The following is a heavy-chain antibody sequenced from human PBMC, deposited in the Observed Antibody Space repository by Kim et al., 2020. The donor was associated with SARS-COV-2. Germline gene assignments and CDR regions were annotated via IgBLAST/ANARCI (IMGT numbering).Heavy chain of an antibody. D-gene: IGHD6-19*01. CDR3: ARVQWLVLYGMDV. Sequence: GGSLRLSCAASGFTFSSYSMNWVRQAPGKGLEWVSSISSSSSYIYYADSVKGRFTISRDNAKNSLYLQMNSLRAEDTAVYYCARVQWLVLYGMDVWGQGTTVTVSS. V-gene: IGHV3-21*01. CDR1: GFTFSSYS. J-gene: IGHJ6*02. CDR2: ISSSSSYI.